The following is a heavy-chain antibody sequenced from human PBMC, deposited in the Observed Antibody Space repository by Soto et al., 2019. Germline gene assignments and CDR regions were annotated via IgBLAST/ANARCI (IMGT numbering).Heavy chain of an antibody. J-gene: IGHJ4*02. CDR1: GFTFSVYA. CDR2: ISGTGGST. Sequence: EVQLIESGGGLVQPGGSLRLSGAASGFTFSVYAMSWVREAPGKGLEWVSGISGTGGSTSYADSVKGRFTISRDNSKNTLSLQMDSLRADDTAVYYCAKDRYNWNPQALAYWGRGTLVTVSS. D-gene: IGHD1-20*01. V-gene: IGHV3-23*01. CDR3: AKDRYNWNPQALAY.